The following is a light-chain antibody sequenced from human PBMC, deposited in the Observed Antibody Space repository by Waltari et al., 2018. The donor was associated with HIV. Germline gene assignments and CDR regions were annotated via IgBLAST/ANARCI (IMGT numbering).Light chain of an antibody. Sequence: QSALTQPASVSGSPGQSITISRPGTSTAVGNFNLSSWYQQYPGKAPKLLIYEVTKRPSGASNRFSASKSGNTASLTISGLRAEDEADYYCYSYSDTSSSYVFGTGTKVTVL. CDR2: EVT. V-gene: IGLV2-23*02. CDR1: STAVGNFNL. CDR3: YSYSDTSSSYV. J-gene: IGLJ1*01.